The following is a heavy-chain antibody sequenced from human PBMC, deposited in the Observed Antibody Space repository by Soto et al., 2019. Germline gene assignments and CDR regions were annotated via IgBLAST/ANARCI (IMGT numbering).Heavy chain of an antibody. J-gene: IGHJ4*02. CDR1: GDSIRSINNY. Sequence: SDTLSLTCTVSGDSIRSINNYWGWIRQPPGKGLEWIGNIYYDGSTFYNPSLKSRVAMSIDTSKNQFSLNLTSVTATETAIYYCLRMVEAATRHTDVDSWGQGILVTVSS. D-gene: IGHD2-15*01. CDR2: IYYDGST. V-gene: IGHV4-39*01. CDR3: LRMVEAATRHTDVDS.